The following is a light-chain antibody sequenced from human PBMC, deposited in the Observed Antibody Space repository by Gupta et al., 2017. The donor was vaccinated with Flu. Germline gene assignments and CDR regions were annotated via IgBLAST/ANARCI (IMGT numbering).Light chain of an antibody. CDR3: AVWDDDLNGPV. Sequence: QSVLTQPPSVSGTPGQTVTISCSGSYSNIGNKAVNWYQQLPGAAPQLLIFSSTQRPSGVPDRFSGSESGASASLAITGLQSADEADYYCAVWDDDLNGPVFGGGTKLTVL. CDR1: YSNIGNKA. CDR2: SST. J-gene: IGLJ3*02. V-gene: IGLV1-44*01.